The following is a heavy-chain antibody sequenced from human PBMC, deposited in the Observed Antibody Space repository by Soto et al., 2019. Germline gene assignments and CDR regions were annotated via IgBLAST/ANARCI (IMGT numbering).Heavy chain of an antibody. CDR2: IDYRGST. Sequence: SETLSLTCPFSGYSLSKSVHYLGWLRPPPGKALEWIGGIDYRGSTYYNPSLKSRVTISVDTSKNQFSLKLSSVTAADTAVYYCARDRIAARNNWFDPWGQGTLVNVSA. J-gene: IGHJ5*02. V-gene: IGHV4-39*07. CDR1: GYSLSKSVHY. D-gene: IGHD6-6*01. CDR3: ARDRIAARNNWFDP.